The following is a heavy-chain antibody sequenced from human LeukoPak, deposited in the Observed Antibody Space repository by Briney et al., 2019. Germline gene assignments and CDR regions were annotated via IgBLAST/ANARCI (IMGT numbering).Heavy chain of an antibody. CDR3: AKDRDGYNRRAAFDI. D-gene: IGHD5-24*01. CDR2: IIPIFGTA. Sequence: SVKVSCKASGGTFISYAISWVRQAPGQGLEWMGGIIPIFGTANYVQKFQGRVTITTDEPTSTDYMELSSLRSEDTAVYYCAKDRDGYNRRAAFDIWGQGTMVTVSS. J-gene: IGHJ3*02. V-gene: IGHV1-69*05. CDR1: GGTFISYA.